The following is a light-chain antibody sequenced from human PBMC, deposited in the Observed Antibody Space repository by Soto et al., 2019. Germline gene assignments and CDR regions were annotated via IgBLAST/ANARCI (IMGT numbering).Light chain of an antibody. Sequence: QAVLTQPPSVSGAPGERVTISCTGSSSDIGAGYRVRWYQQVPGTSPNLLIYDNTNRPSGVSVRFSGSKSGTSASLAISGLQADDEADYYCQAFDKYLSAVVFGGGTKLTVL. CDR2: DNT. CDR3: QAFDKYLSAVV. V-gene: IGLV1-40*01. J-gene: IGLJ2*01. CDR1: SSDIGAGYR.